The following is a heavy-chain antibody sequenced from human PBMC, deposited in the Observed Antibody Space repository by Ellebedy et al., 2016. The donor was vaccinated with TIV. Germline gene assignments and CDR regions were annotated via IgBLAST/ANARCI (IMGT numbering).Heavy chain of an antibody. Sequence: GESLKISCAASGFTVSSNYMSWVRQAPGKGLEWVSVIYSGGSTYYADSVKGRFTISRDNSKNTLYLQMNSLRAEDTAVYYCAKLDMITFGGPFDYWGQGTLVTVSS. J-gene: IGHJ4*02. CDR1: GFTVSSNY. CDR3: AKLDMITFGGPFDY. D-gene: IGHD3-16*01. CDR2: IYSGGST. V-gene: IGHV3-53*01.